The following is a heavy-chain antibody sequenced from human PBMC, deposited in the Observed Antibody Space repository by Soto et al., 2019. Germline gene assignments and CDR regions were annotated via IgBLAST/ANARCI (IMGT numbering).Heavy chain of an antibody. CDR1: GYTFTSYG. CDR3: AKRRGAGGHFDY. J-gene: IGHJ4*02. Sequence: GASVKVSCKASGYTFTSYGISWVRQGPGKGLEWVAVVGIGGSTHYADSVRGRFTISRDNSKNTLSLQMNSLTAEDTAVYFCAKRRGAGGHFDYWGQGALVTVSS. CDR2: VGIGGST. D-gene: IGHD2-15*01. V-gene: IGHV3-23*01.